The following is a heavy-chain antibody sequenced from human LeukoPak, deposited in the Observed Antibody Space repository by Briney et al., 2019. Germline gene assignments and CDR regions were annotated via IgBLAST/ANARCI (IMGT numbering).Heavy chain of an antibody. CDR2: INPSGGST. D-gene: IGHD3-9*01. CDR1: GYTFTSHG. CDR3: ARGYDILTGYYVLGWFDP. Sequence: ASVKVSCKASGYTFTSHGISWVRQAPGQGLEWMGIINPSGGSTSYAQKFQGRVTMTRDTSTSTVYMELSSLRSEDTAVYYCARGYDILTGYYVLGWFDPWGQGTLVTVSS. V-gene: IGHV1-46*01. J-gene: IGHJ5*02.